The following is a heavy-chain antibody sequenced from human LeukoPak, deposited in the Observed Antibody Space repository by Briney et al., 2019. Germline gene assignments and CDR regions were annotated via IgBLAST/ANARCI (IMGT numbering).Heavy chain of an antibody. CDR1: GFSFSSYG. Sequence: GGSLRLSCTASGFSFSSYGMSWVRQAPGKGLEWVSAISGSAGSTYYADSVKGRFTISRDNSQNTLYLQMNSLRVEDTAVYYCARGALAVITSVYDYWGQGTLVTVSS. J-gene: IGHJ4*02. CDR3: ARGALAVITSVYDY. V-gene: IGHV3-23*01. D-gene: IGHD3-22*01. CDR2: ISGSAGST.